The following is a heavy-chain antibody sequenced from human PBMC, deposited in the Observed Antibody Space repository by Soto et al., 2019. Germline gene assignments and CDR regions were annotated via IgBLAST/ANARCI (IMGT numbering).Heavy chain of an antibody. V-gene: IGHV5-10-1*01. D-gene: IGHD3-22*01. CDR3: ARRPNYYDSSGYGAFDI. CDR2: IDPSDSYT. CDR1: GYSFTSYW. J-gene: IGHJ3*02. Sequence: GESLKISCKGSGYSFTSYWISWVRQMPGKGLEWMGRIDPSDSYTNYSPSFQGHATISADKSISTAYLQWSSLKASDTAMYYCARRPNYYDSSGYGAFDIWGQGTMVTVSS.